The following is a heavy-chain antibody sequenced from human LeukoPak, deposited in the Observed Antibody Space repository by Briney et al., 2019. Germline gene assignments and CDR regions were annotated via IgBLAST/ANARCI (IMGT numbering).Heavy chain of an antibody. D-gene: IGHD3-22*01. CDR3: AKAYNYYDSTDAFDI. CDR1: GFTFSSYG. Sequence: GGSLRLSCAASGFTFSSYGMSWVRQAPGKGLEWVSAISGSGGSTYYADSVKGRFTISRDKSKNTLYLQMNSLRAEDTAIYYCAKAYNYYDSTDAFDIWGQGTMVTVSS. V-gene: IGHV3-23*01. CDR2: ISGSGGST. J-gene: IGHJ3*02.